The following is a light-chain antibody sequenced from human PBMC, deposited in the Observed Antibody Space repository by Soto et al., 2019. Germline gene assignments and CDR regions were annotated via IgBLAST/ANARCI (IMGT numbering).Light chain of an antibody. CDR3: CSYAGSSTFV. V-gene: IGLV2-23*02. CDR1: SSDVGRYNL. J-gene: IGLJ1*01. CDR2: EVS. Sequence: QSALTQPASVSGSPGQSITISCTGTSSDVGRYNLVSWYQQHPGKAPKLMIYEVSKRPSGVSNRFSGSKSGNTASLTISGLQADDEADYYCCSYAGSSTFVFGTGTKVTVL.